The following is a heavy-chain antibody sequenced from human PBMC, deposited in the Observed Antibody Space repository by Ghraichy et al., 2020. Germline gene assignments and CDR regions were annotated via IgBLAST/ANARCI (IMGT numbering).Heavy chain of an antibody. Sequence: GGSLRLSCAASGFTFSSYAMSWVRQAPGKGLEWVSAISGSGGSTYYADSVKGRFTISRDNSKNTLYLQMNSLRAEDTAVYYCAKITVGYYDILTGYPDYWGQGTLVTVSS. CDR1: GFTFSSYA. CDR3: AKITVGYYDILTGYPDY. J-gene: IGHJ4*02. D-gene: IGHD3-9*01. V-gene: IGHV3-23*01. CDR2: ISGSGGST.